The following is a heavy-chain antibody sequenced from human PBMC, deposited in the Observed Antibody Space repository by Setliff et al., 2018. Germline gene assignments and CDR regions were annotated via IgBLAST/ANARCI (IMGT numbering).Heavy chain of an antibody. J-gene: IGHJ4*02. CDR2: INPSGGST. CDR1: GYTFTSYG. D-gene: IGHD2-15*01. CDR3: ARATPHGYCSGGSCNPHFDY. V-gene: IGHV1-46*01. Sequence: ASVKVSCKASGYTFTSYGISWVRQAPGQGLEWMGIINPSGGSTSYAQKFQGRVTMTRDTSTSTVYMELSSLRSEDTAVYYCARATPHGYCSGGSCNPHFDYWGQGTLVTVSS.